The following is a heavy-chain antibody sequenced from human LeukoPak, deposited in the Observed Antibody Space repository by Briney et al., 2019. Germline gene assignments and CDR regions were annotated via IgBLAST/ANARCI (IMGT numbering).Heavy chain of an antibody. CDR3: TTERGAAPDY. V-gene: IGHV3-11*01. Sequence: TGGSLRLSCAASGFTFSDYYMSWIRQAPGKGLEWVSYISSSGSTIYYADSVKGRFTISRDNSKNTLYLQMNSLKTEDTAVYYCTTERGAAPDYWGQGTLVTVSS. CDR2: ISSSGSTI. D-gene: IGHD3-10*01. CDR1: GFTFSDYY. J-gene: IGHJ4*02.